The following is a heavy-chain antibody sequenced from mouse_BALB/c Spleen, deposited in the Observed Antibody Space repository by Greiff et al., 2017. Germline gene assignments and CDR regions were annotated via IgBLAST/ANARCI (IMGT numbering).Heavy chain of an antibody. CDR1: GYSITSGYS. D-gene: IGHD2-10*01. J-gene: IGHJ3*01. CDR2: IHYSGST. CDR3: ASYYGNPAWFAY. V-gene: IGHV3-1*02. Sequence: EVQLQQSGPDLVKPSQSLSLTCTVTGYSITSGYSWHWIRQFPGNKLEWMGYIHYSGSTNYNPSLKSRISITRDTSKNQFFLQLNSVTTEDTATYYCASYYGNPAWFAYWGQGTLVTVSA.